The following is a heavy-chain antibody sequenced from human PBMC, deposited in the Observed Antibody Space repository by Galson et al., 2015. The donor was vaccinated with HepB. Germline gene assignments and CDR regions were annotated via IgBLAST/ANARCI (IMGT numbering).Heavy chain of an antibody. D-gene: IGHD2/OR15-2a*01. J-gene: IGHJ4*02. CDR2: ISSSSSTI. CDR3: ARGKFYTDY. Sequence: SGFTFSTYSMNWVRQAPGKGLEWVSYISSSSSTIYYADSVKGRFTISRDNAKNSLYLQMNSLRAEDTAVYYCARGKFYTDYWGQGTLVTVSS. V-gene: IGHV3-48*04. CDR1: GFTFSTYS.